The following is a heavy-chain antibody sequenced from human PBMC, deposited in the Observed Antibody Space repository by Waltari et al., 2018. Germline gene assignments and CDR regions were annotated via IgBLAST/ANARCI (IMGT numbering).Heavy chain of an antibody. Sequence: EVQLLGSGGGLVQPGGSLRISCAASGFAFRSYEIGWVGLAPGKGGEWVSTFSAISDRAYYADSVRGRFTISRDNSKNTLYLHMNSLRAEDTAVYYCGKGLYGGTPYRAFDIWGQGTMVTVSS. V-gene: IGHV3-23*01. CDR3: GKGLYGGTPYRAFDI. CDR2: FSAISDRA. J-gene: IGHJ3*02. CDR1: GFAFRSYE. D-gene: IGHD1-26*01.